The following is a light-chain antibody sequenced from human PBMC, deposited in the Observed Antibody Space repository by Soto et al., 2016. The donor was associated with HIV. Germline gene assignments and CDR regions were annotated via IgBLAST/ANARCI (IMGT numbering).Light chain of an antibody. J-gene: IGKJ1*01. Sequence: DIQMTQSPSSLSASVEDRVTITCRASQSIGRFLNWYQQISGKPPNLLIYEASILQSGVPSRFSGCGSGTDFTLIIDSLQPEDFATYYCQQSYNLPRTFGQGTMVEIK. CDR2: EAS. CDR3: QQSYNLPRT. CDR1: QSIGRF. V-gene: IGKV1-39*01.